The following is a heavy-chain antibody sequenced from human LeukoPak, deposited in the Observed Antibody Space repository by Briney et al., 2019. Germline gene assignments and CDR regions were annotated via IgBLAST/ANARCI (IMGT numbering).Heavy chain of an antibody. CDR3: ARGPYSYDSSGAFDI. Sequence: SETLSLTCTVSGGSISSYYWSWIRQPPGKGLEWIGYIYYSGSTYYNPSLRSRVTISVDTSKNQFSLKLSSVTAADTAVYYCARGPYSYDSSGAFDIWGQGTMVTVSS. CDR1: GGSISSYY. J-gene: IGHJ3*02. CDR2: IYYSGST. V-gene: IGHV4-59*01. D-gene: IGHD3-22*01.